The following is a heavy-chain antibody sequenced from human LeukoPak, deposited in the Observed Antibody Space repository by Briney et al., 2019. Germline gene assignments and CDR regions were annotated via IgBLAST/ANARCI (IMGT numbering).Heavy chain of an antibody. CDR2: FDPEDGET. D-gene: IGHD5-18*01. CDR1: GYTLTELS. CDR3: ATDLHRYSSNFDY. Sequence: ASVTVPCKVSGYTLTELSMHWVRQAPGKGLEWMGGFDPEDGETIYAQKLQGRVTMTEDTSTDTAYMELSSLRSEDTAVYYCATDLHRYSSNFDYWGQGTLVTVSS. V-gene: IGHV1-24*01. J-gene: IGHJ4*02.